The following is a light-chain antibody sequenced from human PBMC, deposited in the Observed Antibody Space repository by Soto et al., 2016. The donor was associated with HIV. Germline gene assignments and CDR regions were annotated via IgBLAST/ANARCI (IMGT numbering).Light chain of an antibody. CDR2: LGS. CDR3: IQALQTAST. Sequence: DIVMTQSPLSLSVTPGEAASIPCRSSQSLLHSNGYNYLDWYLQKPGQSPQLLIYLGSNRASGVPDRFSGSGSGTDFTLKISRVEAEDVGVYYCIQALQTASTFGPGAKLEIK. V-gene: IGKV2-28*01. CDR1: QSLLHSNGYNY. J-gene: IGKJ3*01.